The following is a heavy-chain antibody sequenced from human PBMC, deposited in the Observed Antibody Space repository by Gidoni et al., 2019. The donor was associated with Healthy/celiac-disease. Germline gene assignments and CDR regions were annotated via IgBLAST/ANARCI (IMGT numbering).Heavy chain of an antibody. CDR3: ARVKGLKKNWFDP. CDR1: GGSFSGYY. CDR2: INHSGST. J-gene: IGHJ5*02. V-gene: IGHV4-34*01. Sequence: QVQLQQWGAGLLKPSETLSLTCAVYGGSFSGYYWSWIRQPPGKGLEWIGEINHSGSTNYNPSLKSRVTISVDTSKNQFSLKLSSVTAADTAVYYCARVKGLKKNWFDPWGQGTLVTVSS.